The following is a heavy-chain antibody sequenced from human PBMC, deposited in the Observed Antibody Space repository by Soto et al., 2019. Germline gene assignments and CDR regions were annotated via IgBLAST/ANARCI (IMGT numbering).Heavy chain of an antibody. CDR3: ASSVLTGPNLPPFGW. D-gene: IGHD1-20*01. Sequence: GGSLRLSCAASGFTFSSYAMHWVRQAPGKGPEWVAVISYDEVNKYYLDSVKGRFTISRDNSKNTLYLEMNSLRPEDTAVYWCASSVLTGPNLPPFGWWGQGTLVTVSS. J-gene: IGHJ4*02. CDR1: GFTFSSYA. CDR2: ISYDEVNK. V-gene: IGHV3-30*03.